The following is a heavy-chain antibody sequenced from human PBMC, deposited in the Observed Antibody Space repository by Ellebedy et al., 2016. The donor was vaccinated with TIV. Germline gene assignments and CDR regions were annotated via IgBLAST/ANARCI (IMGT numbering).Heavy chain of an antibody. CDR2: ISGIGVYA. CDR3: AKIASGSYSVH. J-gene: IGHJ4*02. V-gene: IGHV3-23*01. D-gene: IGHD1-26*01. CDR1: GFRFSDYS. Sequence: GESLKISCVVSGFRFSDYSMTWVRQAPGKGLEYVAVISGIGVYAYYADSVKGRFNIFKDESQNTLFLHMNSLRGDDTAVYYCAKIASGSYSVHWGQGTLVTVSS.